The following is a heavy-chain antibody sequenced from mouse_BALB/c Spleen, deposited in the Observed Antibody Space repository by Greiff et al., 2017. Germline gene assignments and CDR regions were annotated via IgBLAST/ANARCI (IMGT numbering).Heavy chain of an antibody. D-gene: IGHD1-2*01. CDR2: ISSGGST. J-gene: IGHJ2*01. V-gene: IGHV5-6-5*01. CDR1: GFTFSSYA. CDR3: AGVTTDTWDY. Sequence: EVQVVESGGGLVKPGGSLKLSCAASGFTFSSYAMSWVRQTPEKRLEWVASISSGGSTYYPDSVKGRFTISRDNARNILYLQMSSLRSEDTAMYYCAGVTTDTWDYWGQGTTLTVSS.